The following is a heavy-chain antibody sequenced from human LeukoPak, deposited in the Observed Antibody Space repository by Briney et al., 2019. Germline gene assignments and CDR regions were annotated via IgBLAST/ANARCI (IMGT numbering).Heavy chain of an antibody. J-gene: IGHJ4*02. CDR3: ARGSGTSYFDY. V-gene: IGHV3-11*05. CDR2: ISSSGSFT. D-gene: IGHD3-10*01. CDR1: GFTFSRHD. Sequence: TGGSLRLSCVVSGFTFSRHDMSWLRQAPGKGLEWVSYISSSGSFTNYAESVKGRFTISRDNAKNSLYLQMNSLRAEDTAVYYCARGSGTSYFDYWGQGTLVTFSS.